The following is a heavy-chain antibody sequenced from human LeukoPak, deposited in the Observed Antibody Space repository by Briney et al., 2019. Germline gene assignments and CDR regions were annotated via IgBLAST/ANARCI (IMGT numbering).Heavy chain of an antibody. J-gene: IGHJ3*02. V-gene: IGHV5-51*01. CDR1: GYSFTSFW. D-gene: IGHD6-13*01. CDR2: IYPGDSDT. Sequence: GESLKISCKGSGYSFTSFWIGWVRQLPGKGLEWMGIIYPGDSDTTYSPSFQGQVTISADKSISTAYLQWSSLKASDTAMYYCARRVAAAIDAFDIWGQGTMVTVSS. CDR3: ARRVAAAIDAFDI.